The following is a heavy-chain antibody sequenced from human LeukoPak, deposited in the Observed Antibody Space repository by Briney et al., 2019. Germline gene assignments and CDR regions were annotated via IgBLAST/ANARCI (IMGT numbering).Heavy chain of an antibody. J-gene: IGHJ6*03. CDR2: IWYDGSNK. D-gene: IGHD2-8*01. V-gene: IGHV3-33*06. Sequence: PGGSLRLSCAASGFTFSSYGMHWVRQAPGKGLEWVAVIWYDGSNKYYADSVKGRFTISRDNSKNTLYLQMNSLRAEDTAVYYCAKGLYDYYYYYYMDVWGKGTTVTVSS. CDR1: GFTFSSYG. CDR3: AKGLYDYYYYYYMDV.